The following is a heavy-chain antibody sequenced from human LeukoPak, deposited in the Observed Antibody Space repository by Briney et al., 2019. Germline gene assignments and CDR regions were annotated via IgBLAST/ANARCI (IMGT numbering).Heavy chain of an antibody. V-gene: IGHV3-13*01. Sequence: PGGSLRLSCAASGFTFSSYDMHWVRQATGKGLEWVSAIGTAGDTYYRGSVKGRFTISRENAKNSLYLQMNSLRAGDTAVYYCARGDGGYCSSTSCEGAFDIWGQGTMVTVSS. CDR1: GFTFSSYD. D-gene: IGHD2-2*01. CDR2: IGTAGDT. J-gene: IGHJ3*02. CDR3: ARGDGGYCSSTSCEGAFDI.